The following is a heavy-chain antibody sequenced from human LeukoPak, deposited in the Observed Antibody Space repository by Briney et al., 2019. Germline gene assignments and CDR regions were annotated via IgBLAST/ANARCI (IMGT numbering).Heavy chain of an antibody. CDR3: ARGLQDIVVVPAAMFAFDI. CDR1: GGSFSGYY. CDR2: INHSGST. V-gene: IGHV4-34*01. D-gene: IGHD2-2*01. Sequence: PSETLSLTCAVYGGSFSGYYWSWIRQHPGKGLEWIGEINHSGSTNYNPSLKSRVTISVDTSKNQLSLKLSSVTAADTAVYYCARGLQDIVVVPAAMFAFDIWGQGTMVTVSS. J-gene: IGHJ3*02.